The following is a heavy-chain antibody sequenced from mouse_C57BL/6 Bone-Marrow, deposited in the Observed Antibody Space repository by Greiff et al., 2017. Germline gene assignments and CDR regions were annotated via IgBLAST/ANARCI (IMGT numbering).Heavy chain of an antibody. CDR2: INPGSDGT. CDR3: ARYDYDESYFDY. CDR1: GYAFTNYL. V-gene: IGHV1-54*01. Sequence: VQLQQSGAELVRPGTSVKVSCKASGYAFTNYLIEWVKQRPGQGLEWIGVINPGSDGTNYNEKFKGKATLTADKSSSTAYMQLSSLTSEDSAVYFCARYDYDESYFDYWGQGTTLTVSS. D-gene: IGHD2-4*01. J-gene: IGHJ2*01.